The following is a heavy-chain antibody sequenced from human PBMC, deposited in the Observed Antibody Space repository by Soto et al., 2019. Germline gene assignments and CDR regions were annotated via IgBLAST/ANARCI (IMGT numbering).Heavy chain of an antibody. CDR2: IIPIFGTA. J-gene: IGHJ6*02. CDR1: GGTFSSYA. Sequence: SVKVSCKASGGTFSSYAISWVRQAPGQGLEWMGGIIPIFGTANYAQKFQGRVTITADESTSTAYMELSSLRSEDTAVYYCATRMVRGVIITALKIYGMDVWGQGTTVTVSS. V-gene: IGHV1-69*13. CDR3: ATRMVRGVIITALKIYGMDV. D-gene: IGHD3-10*01.